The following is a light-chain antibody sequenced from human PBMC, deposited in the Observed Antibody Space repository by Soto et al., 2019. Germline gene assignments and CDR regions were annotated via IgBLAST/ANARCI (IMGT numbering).Light chain of an antibody. V-gene: IGLV1-40*01. CDR3: SSFKSSSSYV. Sequence: QSALTQPPSVSGAPGQRVTISCTGSSSNIGAGYDVHWYQQLPGAAPKLLIYGNTNRPSGVSNRFSGSKSGNTASLTISGLQAEDEDDYYCSSFKSSSSYVFGSGTKVTVL. J-gene: IGLJ1*01. CDR1: SSNIGAGYD. CDR2: GNT.